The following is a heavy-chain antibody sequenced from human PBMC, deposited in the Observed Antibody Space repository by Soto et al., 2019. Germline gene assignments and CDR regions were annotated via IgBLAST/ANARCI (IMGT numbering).Heavy chain of an antibody. Sequence: QVQLVESGGGVVQPGGSLRLSCAASGFTFTTYAMHWVRQAPGKGLEWVALIWFDGTITYYADSVKGRLTISRDNSRNTVYLQMNSLRAEDTAVYYCARDRYYLGSSGHADYWGQGTLVTVSS. CDR3: ARDRYYLGSSGHADY. V-gene: IGHV3-33*01. CDR1: GFTFTTYA. CDR2: IWFDGTIT. D-gene: IGHD3-22*01. J-gene: IGHJ4*02.